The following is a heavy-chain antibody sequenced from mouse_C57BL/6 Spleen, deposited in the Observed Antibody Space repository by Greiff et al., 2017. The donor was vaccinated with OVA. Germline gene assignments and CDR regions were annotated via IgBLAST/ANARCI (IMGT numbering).Heavy chain of an antibody. D-gene: IGHD1-1*02. V-gene: IGHV14-2*01. Sequence: VQLQQSGAELVKPGASVKLSCTASGFNIKDYYMHWVKQRPEQGLEWIGRIDPEDGETKYAPKFPGKATITADTSSNTAYLQLSSLTSEDTAVYYCARSGGLAWFAYWGQGTLVTVSA. CDR3: ARSGGLAWFAY. J-gene: IGHJ3*01. CDR2: IDPEDGET. CDR1: GFNIKDYY.